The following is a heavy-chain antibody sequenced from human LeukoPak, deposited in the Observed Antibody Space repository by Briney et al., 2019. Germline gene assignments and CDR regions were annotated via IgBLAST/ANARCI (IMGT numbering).Heavy chain of an antibody. J-gene: IGHJ1*01. CDR1: GFIFSNYG. CDR2: IWYDGQTK. V-gene: IGHV3-33*01. D-gene: IGHD6-19*01. Sequence: GESLRLSCEASGFIFSNYGMHWVRQAPGKGLEWLALIWYDGQTKFYADSVKGRFTISRDNSGNTLFLHMTSLRVEDTAVYYCAREWGRIAVAGGPGYWGQGAVVTVSS. CDR3: AREWGRIAVAGGPGY.